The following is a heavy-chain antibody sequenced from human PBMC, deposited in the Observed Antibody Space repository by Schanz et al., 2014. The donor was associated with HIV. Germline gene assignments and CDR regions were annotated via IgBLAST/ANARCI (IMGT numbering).Heavy chain of an antibody. D-gene: IGHD6-13*01. Sequence: QVHLVQSGAEVKKPGASGKVSCKTSGYILTDYNVHGGRQAPGQGLEWLGWINPKSGGADNAQKCQGRVTMTRDTSSNTAYMELTRLRSDDTAVYFCTRVLQVAAAGDSWGQGTLVTVSS. CDR2: INPKSGGA. J-gene: IGHJ4*02. V-gene: IGHV1-2*02. CDR1: GYILTDYN. CDR3: TRVLQVAAAGDS.